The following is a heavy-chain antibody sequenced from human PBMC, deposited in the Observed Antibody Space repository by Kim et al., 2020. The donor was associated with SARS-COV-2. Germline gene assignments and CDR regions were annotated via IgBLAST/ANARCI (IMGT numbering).Heavy chain of an antibody. J-gene: IGHJ4*02. V-gene: IGHV3-49*02. CDR2: T. CDR3: TLVVPAGGPFL. Sequence: TEYAAAVKGRFTISRDDSKSIAYLQMNSLKTEDTAVYYCTLVVPAGGPFLWGQGTLVTVSS. D-gene: IGHD2-2*01.